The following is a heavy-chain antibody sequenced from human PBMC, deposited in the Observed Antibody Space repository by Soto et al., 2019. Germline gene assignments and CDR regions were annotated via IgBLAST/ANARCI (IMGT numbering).Heavy chain of an antibody. CDR3: ARLARFGESYYYYYYMDV. CDR2: IYYSGST. Sequence: SETLSLTCTVSGGSISSSSYYWGWIRQPPGKGLEWIGSIYYSGSTYYNPSLKSRVTISVDTSKNQFSLKLSSVTAADTAVYYCARLARFGESYYYYYYMDVWGKGTTVTVSS. V-gene: IGHV4-39*01. D-gene: IGHD3-10*01. CDR1: GGSISSSSYY. J-gene: IGHJ6*03.